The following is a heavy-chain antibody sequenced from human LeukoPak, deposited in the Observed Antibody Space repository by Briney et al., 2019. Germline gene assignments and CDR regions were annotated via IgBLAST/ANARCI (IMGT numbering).Heavy chain of an antibody. V-gene: IGHV4-59*11. CDR3: ARDNYYDSD. J-gene: IGHJ4*02. Sequence: SETLSLTCTVSGGSISSHYWSWIRQPPGKGLEWIGYIYYSGSTNYNPSLKSRVTISVDTSKNQSSLKLSSVTAADTAVYYCARDNYYDSDWGQGTLVTVSS. D-gene: IGHD3-22*01. CDR1: GGSISSHY. CDR2: IYYSGST.